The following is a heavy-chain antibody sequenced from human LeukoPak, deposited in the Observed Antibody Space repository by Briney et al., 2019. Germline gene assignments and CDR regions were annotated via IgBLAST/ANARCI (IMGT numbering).Heavy chain of an antibody. CDR2: VTPSSGNT. CDR1: GYTFTNYD. Sequence: ASVKVSCKASGYTFTNYDINWVRQAPGQGLEWMGWVTPSSGNTGYAQKFQGRVAITRNTSISTAYMELSSLRSEDTAVYYCARGKSCSSTSCWIAPWYYYYYMDVWGKGTTVTVSS. J-gene: IGHJ6*03. CDR3: ARGKSCSSTSCWIAPWYYYYYMDV. D-gene: IGHD2-2*01. V-gene: IGHV1-8*03.